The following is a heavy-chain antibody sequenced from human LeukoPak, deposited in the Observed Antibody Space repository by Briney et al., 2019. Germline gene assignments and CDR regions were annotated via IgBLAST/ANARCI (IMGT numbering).Heavy chain of an antibody. CDR2: ISGSGGST. CDR3: TTEGSDYGEGGLFDY. V-gene: IGHV3-23*01. J-gene: IGHJ4*02. Sequence: PGGSLRLSCAASGFTFSSYAMSWVRQAPGKGLEWVSAISGSGGSTYYADSVKGRFTISRDNSKNTLYLQMNSLKTEDTAVYYCTTEGSDYGEGGLFDYWGQGTLVTVSS. D-gene: IGHD4-17*01. CDR1: GFTFSSYA.